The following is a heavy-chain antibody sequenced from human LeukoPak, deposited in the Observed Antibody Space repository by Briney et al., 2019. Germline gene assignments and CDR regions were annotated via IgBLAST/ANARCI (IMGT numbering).Heavy chain of an antibody. J-gene: IGHJ4*02. Sequence: SETLSLTCTVSGGSISSGTYYWSWIRQPPGKGLEWIGYISHSGSTYYNPSLKSRVTISVDRSKNQFSLKLSSVTAADTAVYYCARLPYYDFWSGYYKEGYFDYWGQGTLVTVSS. V-gene: IGHV4-30-2*01. CDR2: ISHSGST. D-gene: IGHD3-3*01. CDR1: GGSISSGTYY. CDR3: ARLPYYDFWSGYYKEGYFDY.